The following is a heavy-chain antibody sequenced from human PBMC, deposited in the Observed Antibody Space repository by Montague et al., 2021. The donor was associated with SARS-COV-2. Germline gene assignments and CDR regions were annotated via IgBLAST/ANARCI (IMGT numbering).Heavy chain of an antibody. CDR1: GDSVWSNTAA. V-gene: IGHV6-1*01. CDR3: VRVTVSAWDGFDA. J-gene: IGHJ4*02. Sequence: CAISGDSVWSNTAAWNWIRQSPSGGLEWLGRTNYRSKWTSDYATSVEGRISIDPDTSKHQFFLHLKSVTPEDTGVYYCVRVTVSAWDGFDAWGQGTLVTVSS. CDR2: TNYRSKWTS. D-gene: IGHD3-9*01.